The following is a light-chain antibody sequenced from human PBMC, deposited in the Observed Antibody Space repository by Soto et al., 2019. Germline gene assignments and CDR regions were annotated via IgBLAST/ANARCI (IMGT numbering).Light chain of an antibody. CDR2: EVS. CDR1: STDVGGYNY. V-gene: IGLV2-14*01. CDR3: SSYTSTGTLV. Sequence: QSVLTQPASVSGSPGQSITISCTGTSTDVGGYNYVSWYQHHPGKAPKLMIFEVSNRPSGVSNRFSGSKSGNTASLTISGLQDEDDADYFCSSYTSTGTLVFGTGTKLTVL. J-gene: IGLJ1*01.